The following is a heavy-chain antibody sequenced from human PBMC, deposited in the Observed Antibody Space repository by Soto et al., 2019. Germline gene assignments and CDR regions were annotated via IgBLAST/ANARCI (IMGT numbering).Heavy chain of an antibody. V-gene: IGHV3-23*01. Sequence: GGSLRLSCAASGFTFRDFAMSWACQAPGKGLEWVSVISASARSINYADSVKGRFTISRDDSKNTLYLQMDSLTVDDTAVYYCEKGQAADLGFHWGQGTVVTVSS. CDR1: GFTFRDFA. CDR3: EKGQAADLGFH. D-gene: IGHD6-25*01. J-gene: IGHJ4*02. CDR2: ISASARSI.